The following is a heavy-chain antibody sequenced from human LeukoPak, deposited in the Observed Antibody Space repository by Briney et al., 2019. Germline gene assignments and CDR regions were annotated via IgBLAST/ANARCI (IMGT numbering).Heavy chain of an antibody. D-gene: IGHD2-2*01. Sequence: GEALEISCKGSGYNFTSYWIGWGRQMPGKGLEWMGIIYPGDSDTRYSPSFQGQVTISADKSISTAYLQWSSLKASDTAMYYCARQGYCSSTSCYYFDYWGQGTLVTVSS. CDR1: GYNFTSYW. CDR2: IYPGDSDT. J-gene: IGHJ4*02. V-gene: IGHV5-51*01. CDR3: ARQGYCSSTSCYYFDY.